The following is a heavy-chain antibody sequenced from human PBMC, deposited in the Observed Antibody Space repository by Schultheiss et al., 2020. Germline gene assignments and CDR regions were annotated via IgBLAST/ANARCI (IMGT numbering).Heavy chain of an antibody. CDR3: ARERGDYSRYYGMDV. V-gene: IGHV1-69*04. D-gene: IGHD4-11*01. CDR1: GGTFSSYA. J-gene: IGHJ6*02. Sequence: SVKVSCKASGGTFSSYAISWVRQAPGQGLEWMGRIIPILGIANYAQKFQGRVTITADKSTSTAYMELSSLRSEDTAVYYCARERGDYSRYYGMDVWGQGTTVTVSS. CDR2: IIPILGIA.